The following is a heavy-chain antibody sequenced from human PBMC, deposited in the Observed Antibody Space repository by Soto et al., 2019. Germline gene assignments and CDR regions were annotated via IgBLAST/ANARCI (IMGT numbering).Heavy chain of an antibody. CDR3: ARAFFYQGSDSRGYSFDAFDF. CDR2: ISAHTGSS. J-gene: IGHJ3*01. V-gene: IGHV1-18*01. D-gene: IGHD3-22*01. CDR1: GYTFTSSG. Sequence: QVQLVQSGAEVKKPGASVKVSCKASGYTFTSSGMRWVRQAPGQGLEWMGWISAHTGSSEYAQRFQGRVTMITDRSTSTAYMELRSLRSDDTAVYYCARAFFYQGSDSRGYSFDAFDFWGPGTLVTVSS.